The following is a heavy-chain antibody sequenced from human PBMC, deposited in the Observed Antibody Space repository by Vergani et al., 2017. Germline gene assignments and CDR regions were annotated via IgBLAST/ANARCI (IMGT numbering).Heavy chain of an antibody. J-gene: IGHJ3*02. Sequence: QLQLQESGPGLVKPSETLSLTCTVSGGSISSSSYYWGWIRQPPGKRLEWIGSIYYSGSTYYNPSLKSRVTISLDTSKNQFSLKLSSVTAADTAVYYCARVHSSGWFDAFDIWGQGTMVTVSS. CDR2: IYYSGST. CDR1: GGSISSSSYY. V-gene: IGHV4-39*07. D-gene: IGHD6-19*01. CDR3: ARVHSSGWFDAFDI.